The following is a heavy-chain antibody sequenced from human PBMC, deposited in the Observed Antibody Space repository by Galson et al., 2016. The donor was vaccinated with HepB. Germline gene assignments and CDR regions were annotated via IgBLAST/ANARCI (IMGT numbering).Heavy chain of an antibody. CDR1: GGSISSDDYY. J-gene: IGHJ3*02. V-gene: IGHV4-31*03. D-gene: IGHD4-17*01. CDR3: AISMFWDYGEDIDAFDI. Sequence: TLSLTCTVSGGSISSDDYYWSWIRQHPGKGLEWIGYIYYRGSTFSNPSLKSRVTISVDTSKNLFSLKLSSVTAADTAVYYCAISMFWDYGEDIDAFDIWGQGTMVTVSS. CDR2: IYYRGST.